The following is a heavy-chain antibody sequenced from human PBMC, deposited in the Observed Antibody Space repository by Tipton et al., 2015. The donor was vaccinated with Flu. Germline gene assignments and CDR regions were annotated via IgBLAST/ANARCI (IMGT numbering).Heavy chain of an antibody. CDR3: ARRDYSNYVSEPKNWFDP. CDR2: IFHSGNS. Sequence: TLSLTCAVSGDSIRSSDYYWGWIRQPPGKGPEWIGNIFHSGNSNHNPSLRSRVTISVDTSKNQFSLKLSSVTAADTAVYYCARRDYSNYVSEPKNWFDPWGQGALVTVSS. V-gene: IGHV4-39*07. D-gene: IGHD4-11*01. J-gene: IGHJ5*02. CDR1: GDSIRSSDYY.